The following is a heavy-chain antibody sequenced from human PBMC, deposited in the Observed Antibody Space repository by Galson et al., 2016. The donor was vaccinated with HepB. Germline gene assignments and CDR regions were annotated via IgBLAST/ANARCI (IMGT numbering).Heavy chain of an antibody. CDR1: GGSVRRSSSIRRSSYY. J-gene: IGHJ2*01. CDR3: ATRTEGNCVGGSCPFDL. Sequence: SETLSLTCSVSGGSVRRSSSIRRSSYYWGWIRQPPGKGLEWIGSFYYRGRTYYNSSLKSRAILSVDTSKNQFSLQLSSVTAADTAVYYCATRTEGNCVGGSCPFDLWGRCTLVTASS. V-gene: IGHV4-39*01. D-gene: IGHD2-15*01. CDR2: FYYRGRT.